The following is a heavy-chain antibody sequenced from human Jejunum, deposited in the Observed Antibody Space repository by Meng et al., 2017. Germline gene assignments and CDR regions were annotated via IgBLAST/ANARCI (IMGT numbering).Heavy chain of an antibody. V-gene: IGHV1-2*06. J-gene: IGHJ4*02. Sequence: ASVTVSCKASGYTFTGYYMHWVRQAPGQGLEWMGRIKPNRGVTNFPQKFQGRVILTSDTSTRTAYMDLSVLRLDDTAVYYCARWAVSGAGLDSWGQGTLVTVSS. D-gene: IGHD3-3*01. CDR1: GYTFTGYY. CDR2: IKPNRGVT. CDR3: ARWAVSGAGLDS.